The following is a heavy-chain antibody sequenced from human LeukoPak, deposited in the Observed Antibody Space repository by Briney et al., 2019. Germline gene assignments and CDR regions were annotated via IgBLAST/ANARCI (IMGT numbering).Heavy chain of an antibody. J-gene: IGHJ4*02. D-gene: IGHD3-22*01. V-gene: IGHV3-64*01. Sequence: GGSLRLSCAASGFTFSSYAMHWVRQAPGKGLEYGSAISSNGGITYYANSVKGRFTISRDNSKNTLYLQMGSVRAEDMAVYYCARDLGYDSSGYFGVDYWGQGTLVTVSS. CDR2: ISSNGGIT. CDR3: ARDLGYDSSGYFGVDY. CDR1: GFTFSSYA.